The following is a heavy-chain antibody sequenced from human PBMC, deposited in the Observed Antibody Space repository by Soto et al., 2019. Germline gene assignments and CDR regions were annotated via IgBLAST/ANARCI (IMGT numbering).Heavy chain of an antibody. J-gene: IGHJ4*02. Sequence: SETLSLTCTVSGGSVSSSSYYWGWVRQPPGKGLEWIGSIYHSGSTYYNPSLESRVTISVDKSKNQFSLKLSSVTAADTAVYYCARDGYSSGWYSVYWGQGTLVTVSS. CDR3: ARDGYSSGWYSVY. CDR2: IYHSGST. D-gene: IGHD6-19*01. V-gene: IGHV4-39*07. CDR1: GGSVSSSSYY.